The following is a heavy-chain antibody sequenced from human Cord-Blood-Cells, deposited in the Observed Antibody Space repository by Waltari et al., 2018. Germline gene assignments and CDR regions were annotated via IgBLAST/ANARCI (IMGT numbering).Heavy chain of an antibody. Sequence: QVQLVQSGAEVKKPGSSVKVSCKASGGTFSSYAISWVRQAPGQGLEWMGGIIPFLGIGNYAQKFQGRVTITADKSTSTAYMGLSSLRSEETAVYYCARDYVVVAALNWFDPWGQGTLVTVSS. V-gene: IGHV1-69*10. D-gene: IGHD2-15*01. CDR2: IIPFLGIG. CDR1: GGTFSSYA. J-gene: IGHJ5*02. CDR3: ARDYVVVAALNWFDP.